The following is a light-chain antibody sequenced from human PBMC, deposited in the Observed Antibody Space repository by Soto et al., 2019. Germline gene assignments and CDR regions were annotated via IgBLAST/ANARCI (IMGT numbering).Light chain of an antibody. CDR3: QSYDSSNVV. V-gene: IGLV6-57*02. Sequence: NFMLTQPHSVSESPGKTVTISWTGSSGSIASNYVQWYQQRPGSAPTTVIYEDNQRPSGVPDRFSGSIDSSSNSASLTISGLKTEDEADYYCQSYDSSNVVFGGGTKVTVL. CDR1: SGSIASNY. CDR2: EDN. J-gene: IGLJ2*01.